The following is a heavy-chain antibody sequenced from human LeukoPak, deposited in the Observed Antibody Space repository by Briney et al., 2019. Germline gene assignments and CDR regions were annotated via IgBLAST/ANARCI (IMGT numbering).Heavy chain of an antibody. J-gene: IGHJ6*03. CDR1: GFTVSSNY. Sequence: GGSLRLSCAASGFTVSSNYMSWVRQAPGKGLEWVSSISSSSSYIYYADSVKGRFTISRDNAKNSLYLQMNSLRDEDTAVYYCARDFYYYYYIDVWGKGTTVTVSS. V-gene: IGHV3-21*01. CDR2: ISSSSSYI. CDR3: ARDFYYYYYIDV.